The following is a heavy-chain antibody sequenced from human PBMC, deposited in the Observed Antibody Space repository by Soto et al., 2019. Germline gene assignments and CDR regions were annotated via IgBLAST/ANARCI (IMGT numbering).Heavy chain of an antibody. CDR2: INPSGGST. CDR1: GYTFTSYY. CDR3: ARAMGSYYDFWSGSPQPDYYYGMDV. J-gene: IGHJ6*02. D-gene: IGHD3-3*01. V-gene: IGHV1-46*01. Sequence: ASVKVSCKASGYTFTSYYMHWVRQAPGQGLEWMGIINPSGGSTSYAQKFQGRVTMTRDTSTSTVYMELSSLRSEDTAVYYCARAMGSYYDFWSGSPQPDYYYGMDVWGQGTTVTVSS.